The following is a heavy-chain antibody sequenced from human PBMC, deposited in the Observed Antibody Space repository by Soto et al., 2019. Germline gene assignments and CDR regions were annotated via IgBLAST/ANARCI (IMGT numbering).Heavy chain of an antibody. CDR3: ALPRGFGELSPYFDY. D-gene: IGHD3-10*01. V-gene: IGHV3-23*01. CDR2: ISGSGGST. J-gene: IGHJ4*02. Sequence: EVQLLESGGGLVQPGGSLRLSCAASGFTFSSYAMSWVRQAPGKGLEWVSAISGSGGSTYYADSVKGRFSISRDNSKNPLYLQMNSLRAEDTAVYYCALPRGFGELSPYFDYWGQGTLVTVSS. CDR1: GFTFSSYA.